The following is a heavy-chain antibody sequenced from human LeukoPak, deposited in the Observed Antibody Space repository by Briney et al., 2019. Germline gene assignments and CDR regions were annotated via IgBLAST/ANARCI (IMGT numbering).Heavy chain of an antibody. CDR1: GGSFSGYY. CDR2: INHSGST. J-gene: IGHJ3*02. CDR3: AMTGDCYNSSCSPDAFHI. D-gene: IGHD2-2*01. Sequence: SETLSLTCAVYGGSFSGYYWSWIRQPPGKGLEWIGEINHSGSTDYNPSLKSRVTMSVDTSNNQFSLALSSVTAADTAVYYCAMTGDCYNSSCSPDAFHIWGQGTVVTVSS. V-gene: IGHV4-34*01.